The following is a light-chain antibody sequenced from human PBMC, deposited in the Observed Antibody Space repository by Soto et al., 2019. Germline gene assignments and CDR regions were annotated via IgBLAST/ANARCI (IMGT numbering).Light chain of an antibody. V-gene: IGKV1-39*01. CDR2: AAS. J-gene: IGKJ4*01. CDR3: QQSYSTPLT. Sequence: DMQMTQSPSSLSVSVGDRVTITCRASQSIGGFLNWYQQKLGKAPKLLIYAASSLQSGVPSRFSGSGSGTDFNLTISSLQPEDFATYYCQQSYSTPLTFGGGTKVEI. CDR1: QSIGGF.